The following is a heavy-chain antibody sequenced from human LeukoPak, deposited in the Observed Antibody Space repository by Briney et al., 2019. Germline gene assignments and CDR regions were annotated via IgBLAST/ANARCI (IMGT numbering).Heavy chain of an antibody. CDR2: ISYDGTTK. Sequence: PGGSLRLSCAASGFTFSSYGMHWVRQAPGKGLEWVAVISYDGTTKYYGDSVKGRFTISRDNSKNTLYLQMNSLRAEDTAVYYCARDASRYCSGGNCYSGLLGYFDYWGQGTLVTVSS. CDR1: GFTFSSYG. CDR3: ARDASRYCSGGNCYSGLLGYFDY. D-gene: IGHD2-15*01. V-gene: IGHV3-30*03. J-gene: IGHJ4*02.